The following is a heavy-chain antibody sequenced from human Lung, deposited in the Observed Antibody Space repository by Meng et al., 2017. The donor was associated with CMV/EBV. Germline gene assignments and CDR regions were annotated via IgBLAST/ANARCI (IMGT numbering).Heavy chain of an antibody. CDR3: ASGTPGRSYCDY. Sequence: QVLLLASGPEGKRPGASVRVSCKASGYTFGSYGICWVRQAPGQGLEWMGWFVNYVDTYPAPKFQGRVTMTTDTHTNTAFMELRSLTSDDTAVYYCASGTPGRSYCDYWGQGTLVTVSS. V-gene: IGHV1-18*01. J-gene: IGHJ4*02. CDR2: FVNYVDT. D-gene: IGHD2-15*01. CDR1: GYTFGSYG.